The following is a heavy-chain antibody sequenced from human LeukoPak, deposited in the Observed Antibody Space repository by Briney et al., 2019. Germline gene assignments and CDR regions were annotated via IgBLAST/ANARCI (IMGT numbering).Heavy chain of an antibody. CDR2: ISGGAINT. D-gene: IGHD5-24*01. V-gene: IGHV3-23*01. J-gene: IGHJ3*01. CDR3: ARQIVQEKAFDL. Sequence: GGSLRLSCAASGFTFSNYAMSWVRQVPGKGLEWVSVISGGAINTYYADSVKGRFTISRDNSKNTLYLQMNGLRAEDTAVYYCARQIVQEKAFDLWGQGTLVTVSS. CDR1: GFTFSNYA.